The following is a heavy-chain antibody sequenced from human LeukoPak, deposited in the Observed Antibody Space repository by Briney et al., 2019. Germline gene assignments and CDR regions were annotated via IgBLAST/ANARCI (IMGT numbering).Heavy chain of an antibody. J-gene: IGHJ5*02. CDR2: IYYSGST. Sequence: SETLSLICTVSGGSISRSSYYWGWIRQPPGKGLEWIGSIYYSGSTYYNPSLKSRVTISVDTSKNQFSLKLSSVTAADTAVYYCARSGGYGSGGWFDPWGQGTLVTVSS. CDR3: ARSGGYGSGGWFDP. CDR1: GGSISRSSYY. V-gene: IGHV4-39*07. D-gene: IGHD3-10*01.